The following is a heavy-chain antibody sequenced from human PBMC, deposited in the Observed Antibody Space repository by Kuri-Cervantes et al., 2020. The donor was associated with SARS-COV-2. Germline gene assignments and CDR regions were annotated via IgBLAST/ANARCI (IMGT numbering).Heavy chain of an antibody. CDR3: ARGGLSSSAATYYYYYMDV. CDR2: ISAYNGNT. D-gene: IGHD6-6*01. CDR1: GYTFTSYG. V-gene: IGHV1-18*01. Sequence: ASVKVSCKASGYTFTSYGISWVRQAPGQGLEWMGWISAYNGNTNYAQKLQGRVTMTTDTSTSTAYMELRSLRSDDTAVYYCARGGLSSSAATYYYYYMDVWGKGTTVTVSS. J-gene: IGHJ6*03.